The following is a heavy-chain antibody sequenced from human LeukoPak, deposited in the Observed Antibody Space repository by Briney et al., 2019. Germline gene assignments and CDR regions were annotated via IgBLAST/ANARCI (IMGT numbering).Heavy chain of an antibody. CDR1: GFTYSNAW. J-gene: IGHJ4*02. D-gene: IGHD4-17*01. CDR3: TRLGDHYGDYAA. Sequence: GGSLRLSCAADGFTYSNAWMIWVRQAPGKGLEWVGRIKSKTDGGTTDYAAPVKGRFTISRDDSKSTLYLQMNSLKTEDTAVYCCTRLGDHYGDYAAWAQGTLVTVSS. CDR2: IKSKTDGGTT. V-gene: IGHV3-15*01.